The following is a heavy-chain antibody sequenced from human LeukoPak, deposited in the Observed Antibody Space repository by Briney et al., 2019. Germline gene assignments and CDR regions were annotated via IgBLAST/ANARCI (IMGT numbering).Heavy chain of an antibody. CDR3: ARDQSTIFGVASWYFDY. V-gene: IGHV1-2*02. CDR1: GYTFTGYY. CDR2: INPNSGGT. D-gene: IGHD3-3*01. J-gene: IGHJ4*02. Sequence: ASVKVSCKASGYTFTGYYMHWVRQAPGQGLEWMGWINPNSGGTNYAQKFQGRVTMTRDTSISTAYMELSRLRSDDTAVYYCARDQSTIFGVASWYFDYWGQGTLVTVSS.